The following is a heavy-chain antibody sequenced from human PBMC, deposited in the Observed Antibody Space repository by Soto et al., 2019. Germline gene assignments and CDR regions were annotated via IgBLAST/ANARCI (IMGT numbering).Heavy chain of an antibody. CDR2: IIPILGIA. CDR1: GGTFSSYT. Sequence: ASVKVSCKASGGTFSSYTISWVRQAPGQGLEWMGRIIPILGIANYAQKFQGRVTITADESTSTAYMELSSLRSEDTAVYYCARDISSTGPWYFDYWGQGTLVTVSS. D-gene: IGHD2-2*01. V-gene: IGHV1-69*04. J-gene: IGHJ4*02. CDR3: ARDISSTGPWYFDY.